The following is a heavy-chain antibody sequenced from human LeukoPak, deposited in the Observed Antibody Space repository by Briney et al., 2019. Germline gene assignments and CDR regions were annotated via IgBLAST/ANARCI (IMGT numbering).Heavy chain of an antibody. Sequence: PGGSLRLSCAASGFTFSSYAMSWVRQAPGKGLEWVSAISDSGGSTYYADSVKGRFTISRDNSKDTLYLQMNGLRAEDTAVYFCAKQSAGSAAWYSLHYDFWGQGTLVTVSS. CDR2: ISDSGGST. V-gene: IGHV3-23*01. CDR3: AKQSAGSAAWYSLHYDF. D-gene: IGHD6-13*01. CDR1: GFTFSSYA. J-gene: IGHJ4*02.